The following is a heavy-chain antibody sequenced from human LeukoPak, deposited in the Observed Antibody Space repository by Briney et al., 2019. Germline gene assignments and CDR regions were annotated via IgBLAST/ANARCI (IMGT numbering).Heavy chain of an antibody. V-gene: IGHV3-30-3*01. CDR3: ARDGGAFDY. D-gene: IGHD3-16*01. J-gene: IGHJ4*02. CDR1: GFTFSSYA. Sequence: GGSLRLSCAASGFTFSSYAMHWVRQAADKGLAWVAVISYDGSNKYYADSVKGRFTISRDNSKNTLYLQMNSLRAEDTAVYYCARDGGAFDYWGQGTLVTVSS. CDR2: ISYDGSNK.